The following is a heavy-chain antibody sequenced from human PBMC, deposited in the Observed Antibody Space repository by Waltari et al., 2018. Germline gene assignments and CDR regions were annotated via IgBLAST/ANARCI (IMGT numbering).Heavy chain of an antibody. CDR2: ISAYNGDT. J-gene: IGHJ4*02. Sequence: QVQLVQSGAEVKQPGSSVKVSCKASGYTFNAYALSWVRQAPGQGIEWMGWISAYNGDTNYAQKFQGRVTMTTDTSTNTAYMELKNLRSDDTAVYYCAREYNYFDFWGQGSLVTVSS. D-gene: IGHD1-20*01. CDR3: AREYNYFDF. CDR1: GYTFNAYA. V-gene: IGHV1-18*01.